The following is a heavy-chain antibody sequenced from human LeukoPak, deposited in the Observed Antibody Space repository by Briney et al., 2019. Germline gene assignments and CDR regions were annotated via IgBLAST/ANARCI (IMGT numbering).Heavy chain of an antibody. J-gene: IGHJ4*02. CDR2: IYYSGST. D-gene: IGHD3-22*01. CDR1: GGSISSGGYY. CDR3: ARGSSGYYYVDY. Sequence: PSQTLSLTCTVSGGSISSGGYYWSWIRQHPGKGLEWIGYIYYSGSTYYNPSLKSRVTISVDTSKNQFSLKLSSVTAADTAVYYCARGSSGYYYVDYWGQGTLVTVSS. V-gene: IGHV4-31*03.